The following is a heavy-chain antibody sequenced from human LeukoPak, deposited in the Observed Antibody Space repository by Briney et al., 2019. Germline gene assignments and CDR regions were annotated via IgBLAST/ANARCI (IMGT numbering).Heavy chain of an antibody. J-gene: IGHJ6*02. CDR1: GFTFNNYA. CDR2: ISSSSSYI. V-gene: IGHV3-21*01. D-gene: IGHD6-13*01. CDR3: ARGAAEIAAAGRYYYYGMDV. Sequence: PGGSLRLSCAASGFTFNNYAMSWVRQAPGKGLEWVSSISSSSSYIYYADSVKGRFTISRDNAKNSLYLQMNSLRAEDTAVYYCARGAAEIAAAGRYYYYGMDVWGQGTTVTVSS.